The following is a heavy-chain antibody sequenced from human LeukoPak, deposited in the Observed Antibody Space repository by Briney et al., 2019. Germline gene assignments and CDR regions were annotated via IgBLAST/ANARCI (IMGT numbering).Heavy chain of an antibody. V-gene: IGHV3-20*04. CDR2: IHWIGGST. D-gene: IGHD6-13*01. CDR3: ARDRRSSWNDAFDI. CDR1: VFTFDDYG. J-gene: IGHJ3*02. Sequence: GGSLRLSWAPSVFTFDDYGMSWVRQAPGKGLGWVSCIHWIGGSTGYADSVKGRFTISRDNAKNSLYLQMNSLRAEDTALYYCARDRRSSWNDAFDIWGQGTMVTVSS.